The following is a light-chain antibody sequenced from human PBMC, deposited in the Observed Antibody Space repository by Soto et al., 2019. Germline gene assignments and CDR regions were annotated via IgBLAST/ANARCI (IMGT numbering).Light chain of an antibody. J-gene: IGKJ1*01. CDR3: QQYSNFWT. Sequence: DIQMTQSPSTLSASVGDSVNITCRASQSIRSWLAWYQQKPGKAPRLLISKASTLETGVPSRFSGSVSGTEFTLTISSLQPDDFATYYCQQYSNFWTFVQGTKVEIK. CDR2: KAS. V-gene: IGKV1-5*03. CDR1: QSIRSW.